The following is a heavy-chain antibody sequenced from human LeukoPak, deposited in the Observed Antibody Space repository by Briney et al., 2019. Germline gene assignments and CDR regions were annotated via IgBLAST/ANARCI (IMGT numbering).Heavy chain of an antibody. CDR2: IYPDDSDS. CDR3: ARRSSSYDILTGYYWASTYFDY. CDR1: GYSVSDYW. D-gene: IGHD3-9*01. Sequence: GESLQIFCKGSGYSVSDYWIVWLRQLPGKGLEWMGIIYPDDSDSRYSPSFQGQVTISADKSISTAYLQWSSLKASDTAMYYCARRSSSYDILTGYYWASTYFDYWGQGTLVTVSS. V-gene: IGHV5-51*01. J-gene: IGHJ4*02.